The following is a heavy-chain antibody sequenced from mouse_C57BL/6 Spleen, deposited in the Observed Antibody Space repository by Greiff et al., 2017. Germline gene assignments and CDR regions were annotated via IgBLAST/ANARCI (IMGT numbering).Heavy chain of an antibody. CDR3: AWGTAQATEMDY. J-gene: IGHJ2*01. D-gene: IGHD3-2*02. CDR2: IHPNSGST. CDR1: GYTFTSYW. V-gene: IGHV1-64*01. Sequence: QVQLQQPGAELVKPGASVKLSCKASGYTFTSYWMHWVKQRPGQGLEWIGMIHPNSGSTNYNEKFKSKATLTVDKSSSTAYMQLSSLTSEDSAVYYCAWGTAQATEMDYWGQGTTLTVSS.